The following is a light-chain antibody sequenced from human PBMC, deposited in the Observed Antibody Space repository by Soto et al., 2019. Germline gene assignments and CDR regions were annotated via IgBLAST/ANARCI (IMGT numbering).Light chain of an antibody. Sequence: DIEMTQSPLSLPVTPGEPASISCRSSQSILHRNGYNYLDWYLQKPGQSPQLLIYLGSHRASGVPDRFSGGGSGTDFTLKISRVEAEDVGAYYRMQALQPPFTFGGGTKVDIK. J-gene: IGKJ4*01. V-gene: IGKV2-28*01. CDR2: LGS. CDR1: QSILHRNGYNY. CDR3: MQALQPPFT.